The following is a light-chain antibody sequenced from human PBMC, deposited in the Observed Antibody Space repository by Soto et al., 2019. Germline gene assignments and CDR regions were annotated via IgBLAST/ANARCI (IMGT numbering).Light chain of an antibody. J-gene: IGLJ3*02. CDR1: NSNSGSNY. CDR2: SNI. Sequence: QSVLTQPPSASGTPGQRVTISCSGSNSNSGSNYVYWYQQFPGTAPKLLIYSNIQRPSGVPARFSGYKSGTTAYLAISGLRSEDEADYYCAAWDNSLNGRVFGGGTKLTVL. CDR3: AAWDNSLNGRV. V-gene: IGLV1-47*02.